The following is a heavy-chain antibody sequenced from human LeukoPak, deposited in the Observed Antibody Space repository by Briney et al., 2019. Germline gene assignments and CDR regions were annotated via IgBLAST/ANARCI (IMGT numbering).Heavy chain of an antibody. V-gene: IGHV3-21*01. D-gene: IGHD3-9*01. CDR2: ISSSSSYI. J-gene: IGHJ4*02. Sequence: GGSLRLSCAASGFTFSSYSMNWVRQAPGKGLEWVSSISSSSSYIYYADSVKGRFTISRDNAKNSPYLQMNSLRAEDTAVYYCARGDILTGYRPDYWGQGTLVTVSS. CDR3: ARGDILTGYRPDY. CDR1: GFTFSSYS.